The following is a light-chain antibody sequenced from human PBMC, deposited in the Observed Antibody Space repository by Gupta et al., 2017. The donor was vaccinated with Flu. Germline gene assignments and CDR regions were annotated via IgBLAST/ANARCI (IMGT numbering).Light chain of an antibody. J-gene: IGKJ3*01. CDR3: QQYDNLPPMFT. V-gene: IGKV1-33*01. CDR2: DAS. Sequence: SSLSASVGDRVTISCQASQDISHFLNWYQQKPGKAPKLLIYDASNLEKGVPSRFSGSGSGTAFTFTISRLQPEDAATYYCQQYDNLPPMFT. CDR1: QDISHF.